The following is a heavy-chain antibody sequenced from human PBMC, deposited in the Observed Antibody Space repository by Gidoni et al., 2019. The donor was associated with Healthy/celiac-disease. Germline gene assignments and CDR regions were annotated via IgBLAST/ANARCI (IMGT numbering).Heavy chain of an antibody. CDR3: ARQNYYSSSSLLFDY. CDR2: IYPGDSDT. D-gene: IGHD6-6*01. V-gene: IGHV5-51*01. Sequence: EVQLVQSGAEVKKQGESLKTSCKGSGYRFTSYWIGWVRQMPGKGLEWMGIIYPGDSDTRYSPSFQGQVTISADKSISTAYLQWSSLKASDTAMYYCARQNYYSSSSLLFDYWGQGTLVTVSS. CDR1: GYRFTSYW. J-gene: IGHJ4*02.